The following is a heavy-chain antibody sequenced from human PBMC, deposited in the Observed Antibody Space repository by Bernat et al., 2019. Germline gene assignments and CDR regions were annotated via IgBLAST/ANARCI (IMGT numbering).Heavy chain of an antibody. CDR3: ARFTYYYDSSGYSYDAFDI. CDR2: IYSGGST. V-gene: IGHV3-53*02. Sequence: EVQLVETGGGLIQPGESLRLSCAASGFTVSSNYMSWVRQAPGKGLEWVSVIYSGGSTYYADSVKGRFTISRDNSKNTLYLQMNSLRAEDTAVYYCARFTYYYDSSGYSYDAFDIWGQGTMVTVSS. J-gene: IGHJ3*02. D-gene: IGHD3-22*01. CDR1: GFTVSSNY.